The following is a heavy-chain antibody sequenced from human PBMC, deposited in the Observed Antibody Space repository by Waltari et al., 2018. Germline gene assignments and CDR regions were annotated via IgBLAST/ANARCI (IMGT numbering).Heavy chain of an antibody. V-gene: IGHV1-2*06. D-gene: IGHD4-4*01. J-gene: IGHJ4*02. Sequence: QVQLVQSGAEVKKPGASVTVSCKASGYTFTGYYMHWVRQAPGQGLEWMGRINPNSGGTNYAQKFQGRVTMTRDTSISTAYMELSRLRSDDTAVYYCATGFPKKTTVTVFDYWGQGTLVTVSS. CDR2: INPNSGGT. CDR3: ATGFPKKTTVTVFDY. CDR1: GYTFTGYY.